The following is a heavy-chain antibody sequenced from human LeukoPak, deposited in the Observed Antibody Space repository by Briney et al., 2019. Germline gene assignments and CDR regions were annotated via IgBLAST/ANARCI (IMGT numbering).Heavy chain of an antibody. J-gene: IGHJ6*03. Sequence: QSGGSLRLSCAISGLTFHDYAMTWVRQAPGKGLEWVSTIVGDSSKTYYADSVKGRFPISRDNSNYMLFLHMNNLRAEDTAIYYCAKQPYNYYYLDVWGKGTTVTVSS. CDR2: IVGDSSKT. V-gene: IGHV3-23*01. CDR3: AKQPYNYYYLDV. CDR1: GLTFHDYA. D-gene: IGHD2-21*01.